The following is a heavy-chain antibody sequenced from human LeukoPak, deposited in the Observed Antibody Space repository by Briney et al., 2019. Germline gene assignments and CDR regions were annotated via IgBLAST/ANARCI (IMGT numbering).Heavy chain of an antibody. D-gene: IGHD6-13*01. CDR2: INQDGGKK. CDR1: GFTISTYW. CDR3: ARAVAAADSY. J-gene: IGHJ4*02. V-gene: IGHV3-7*04. Sequence: PGGSLRLSCTASGFTISTYWMSWVRQAPGKGLEWVANINQDGGKKYYVDSVKGRFTISRGNVKNSVYLQMNSLRAEDTAVYSCARAVAAADSYWGRGTLVTVSS.